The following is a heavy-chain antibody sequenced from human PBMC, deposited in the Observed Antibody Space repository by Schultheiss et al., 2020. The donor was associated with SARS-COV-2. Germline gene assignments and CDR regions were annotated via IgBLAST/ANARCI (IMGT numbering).Heavy chain of an antibody. CDR1: GYTFTSYY. Sequence: ASVKVSCKASGYTFTSYYMHWVRQAPGQGLEWMGIINPSGGSTSYAQKFQGRVTMTRDTSISTAYMELSRLRSDDTAVYYCARVRGTTGTIDYWGQGTLVTVSS. CDR2: INPSGGST. D-gene: IGHD1-1*01. V-gene: IGHV1-46*01. J-gene: IGHJ4*02. CDR3: ARVRGTTGTIDY.